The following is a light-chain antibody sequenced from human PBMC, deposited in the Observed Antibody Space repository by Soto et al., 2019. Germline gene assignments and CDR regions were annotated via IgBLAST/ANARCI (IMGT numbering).Light chain of an antibody. CDR3: SSYTSGSTWV. Sequence: QSALTQPASVSGSPGQSSTISCTGTSSDVGAYNYVSWYQQHPGKAPKLMIYEVSNRPSGVSNRFSGSKSGNTASLTISGLQAEDEGDYYCSSYTSGSTWVFGGGTKLTVL. J-gene: IGLJ3*02. CDR1: SSDVGAYNY. V-gene: IGLV2-14*01. CDR2: EVS.